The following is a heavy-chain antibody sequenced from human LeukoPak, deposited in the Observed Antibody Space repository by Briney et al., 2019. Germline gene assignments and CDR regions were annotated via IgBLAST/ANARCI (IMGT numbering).Heavy chain of an antibody. CDR1: GGSISSYY. J-gene: IGHJ3*01. CDR3: ARGGPWERGDV. CDR2: IYYSGST. V-gene: IGHV4-59*01. Sequence: PSETLSLTCTVSGGSISSYYWSWIRQPPGKGLEWIGYIYYSGSTNYNPSLKSRVTISIDTSKHQFYMKLSSVTAADTALYYCARGGPWERGDVWGQGTMVTVSS. D-gene: IGHD1-26*01.